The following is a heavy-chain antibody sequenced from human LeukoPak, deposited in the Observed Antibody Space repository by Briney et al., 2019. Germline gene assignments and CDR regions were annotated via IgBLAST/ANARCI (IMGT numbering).Heavy chain of an antibody. V-gene: IGHV1-46*03. CDR2: INPSGGST. Sequence: ASVKVSCKASGYTFTSYYMHWVRQAPGQGLEWMGLINPSGGSTRYAQNFQGRVTMTRDTSTTTVYMELSSLRSDDTAVYYCTREGTGYSGYDHFYWGQGTLVTVSS. J-gene: IGHJ4*02. CDR1: GYTFTSYY. D-gene: IGHD5-12*01. CDR3: TREGTGYSGYDHFY.